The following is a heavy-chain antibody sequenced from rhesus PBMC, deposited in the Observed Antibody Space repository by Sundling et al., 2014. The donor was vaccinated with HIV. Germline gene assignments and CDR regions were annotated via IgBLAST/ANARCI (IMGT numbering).Heavy chain of an antibody. CDR1: TASISSYW. D-gene: IGHD3-3*01. V-gene: IGHV4-80*01. Sequence: QLQLQESGPGLVKPSETLSLTCTVSTASISSYWWSWIRQPPGKGLEWIGEINGNSGSTKYNPSLKSRVTVSRDTSKNQFSLKLTSVTAADTAVYYCARDLGTADYYGLDSWCQGVVVTVSS. J-gene: IGHJ6*01. CDR2: INGNSGST. CDR3: ARDLGTADYYGLDS.